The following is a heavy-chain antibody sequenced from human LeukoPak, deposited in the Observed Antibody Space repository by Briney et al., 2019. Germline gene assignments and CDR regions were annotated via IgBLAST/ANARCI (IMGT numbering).Heavy chain of an antibody. Sequence: ASVKVSCKASGYIFTSYDINWVRQATGQGLEWMGWMNPNSGNTGYAQKFQGRVTMTRNTSISTAYMELSSLRSEDTAVYYCARVGSRLPDYSSSYYYYYMDVWGKGTTVTVSS. J-gene: IGHJ6*03. D-gene: IGHD6-19*01. CDR3: ARVGSRLPDYSSSYYYYYMDV. CDR2: MNPNSGNT. V-gene: IGHV1-8*01. CDR1: GYIFTSYD.